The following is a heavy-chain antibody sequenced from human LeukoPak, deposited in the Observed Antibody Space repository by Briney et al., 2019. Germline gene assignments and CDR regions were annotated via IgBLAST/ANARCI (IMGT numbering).Heavy chain of an antibody. Sequence: SVKVSCKASGGTFSSYAISWVRQAPGQGLEWMGGIIPIFGTANYAQKFQGRVTITTDESTSTAYMELSSLRSEDTAVYYCARAPDYYDSSGYDSPLDYWGQGTLVTVSS. J-gene: IGHJ4*02. V-gene: IGHV1-69*05. CDR2: IIPIFGTA. D-gene: IGHD3-22*01. CDR3: ARAPDYYDSSGYDSPLDY. CDR1: GGTFSSYA.